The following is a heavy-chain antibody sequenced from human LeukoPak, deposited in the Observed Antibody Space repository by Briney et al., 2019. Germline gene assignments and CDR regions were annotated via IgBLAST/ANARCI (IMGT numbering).Heavy chain of an antibody. J-gene: IGHJ4*02. CDR1: GFTFSSYW. CDR3: AGEGGSF. D-gene: IGHD2-15*01. CDR2: INSDGSIT. Sequence: PGGSLRLSCAAFGFTFSSYWMHWVRQAPGKGLVWVSGINSDGSITNYADSVKGRFTISRDNAKNTLYLQMNSLRAEDTVVYYCAGEGGSFWGQGTLVTVSS. V-gene: IGHV3-74*01.